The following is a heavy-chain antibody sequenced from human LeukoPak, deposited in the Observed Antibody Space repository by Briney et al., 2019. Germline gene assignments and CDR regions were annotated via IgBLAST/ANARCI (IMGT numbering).Heavy chain of an antibody. CDR3: ARRGLVPAFDI. Sequence: GGSLRLSCAASGFTFSSFWMHWVRQAPGKGLVWLSRVNGDGNITTYADSVRGRFTISRDNAKNTLYLQMNSLRAEDTAVYYCARRGLVPAFDIWGQGTMVSVTS. D-gene: IGHD3-10*02. CDR1: GFTFSSFW. V-gene: IGHV3-74*01. CDR2: VNGDGNIT. J-gene: IGHJ3*02.